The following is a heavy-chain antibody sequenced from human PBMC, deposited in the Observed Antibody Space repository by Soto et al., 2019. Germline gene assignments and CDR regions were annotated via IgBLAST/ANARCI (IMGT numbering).Heavy chain of an antibody. CDR1: GYTFVDYG. V-gene: IGHV1-18*01. CDR3: TREVELQRVIANGY. CDR2: MSAYYGST. D-gene: IGHD3-16*02. Sequence: QVQLVQSGAEVKKPGASVKVSCKASGYTFVDYGITWVRQAPGQGLEWMGWMSAYYGSTDYAQKFQGRLTLTRDTSTSTAYMELSSLRPDDTAVYYCTREVELQRVIANGYWGQGTLVSVSS. J-gene: IGHJ4*02.